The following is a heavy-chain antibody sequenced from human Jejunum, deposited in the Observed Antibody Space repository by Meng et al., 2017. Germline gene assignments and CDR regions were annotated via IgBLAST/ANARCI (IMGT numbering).Heavy chain of an antibody. CDR2: INDSGST. CDR1: GGSISDYY. V-gene: IGHV4-34*01. J-gene: IGHJ4*02. Sequence: QVKLQQWGAGLLKPSETLSLPCAVYGGSISDYYWTWIGQPPGKGLEWIGEINDSGSTNYNPSLKSRVTISVDTSKSQFYLRVSSVTAADTAVYYCARGNEYSNYGADFWGQGTLVTVSS. D-gene: IGHD4-11*01. CDR3: ARGNEYSNYGADF.